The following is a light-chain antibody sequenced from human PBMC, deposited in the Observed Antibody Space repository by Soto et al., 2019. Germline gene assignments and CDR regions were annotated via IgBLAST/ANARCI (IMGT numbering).Light chain of an antibody. CDR2: FNS. CDR1: SSNIGAGYD. Sequence: QSMLTQPPSVSGAPGQRVTISCTGSSSNIGAGYDVHWYQQLPGTAPKVLIYFNSNRPSGVPDRFSASKSGTSASLAITGLQADDEADYYCQSYDSSLSVIFGGGTKLTVL. J-gene: IGLJ2*01. CDR3: QSYDSSLSVI. V-gene: IGLV1-40*01.